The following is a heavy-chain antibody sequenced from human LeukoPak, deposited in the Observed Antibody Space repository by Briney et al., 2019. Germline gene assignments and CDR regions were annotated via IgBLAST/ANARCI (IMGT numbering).Heavy chain of an antibody. J-gene: IGHJ4*02. V-gene: IGHV3-33*01. Sequence: PPGGSLRLSCAASGFTFSSYGMPWVRQAPGKGLEWVAVIWYDGSNKYYADSVKGRFTISRDNSKNTLYLQMNSLRAEDTAVYYCAREPRPNSYDSSGYLSWGQGTLVTVSS. CDR1: GFTFSSYG. CDR3: AREPRPNSYDSSGYLS. CDR2: IWYDGSNK. D-gene: IGHD3-22*01.